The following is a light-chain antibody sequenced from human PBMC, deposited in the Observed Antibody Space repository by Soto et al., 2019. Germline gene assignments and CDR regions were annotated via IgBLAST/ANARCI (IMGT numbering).Light chain of an antibody. Sequence: EIVLTQSPGTLSLSPGERATLSFRASQSVSSSYLAWYQQKPGQAPSLLIYGACSRPTGIPDRFSGSGSGTDFTLTISRLEAEDFAVYYCQQYGSSSTFGQGTRLEIK. CDR3: QQYGSSST. CDR1: QSVSSSY. J-gene: IGKJ5*01. CDR2: GAC. V-gene: IGKV3-20*01.